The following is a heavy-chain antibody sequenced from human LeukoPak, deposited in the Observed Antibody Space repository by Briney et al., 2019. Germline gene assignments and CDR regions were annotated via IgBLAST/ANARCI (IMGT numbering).Heavy chain of an antibody. CDR2: IYSGGST. V-gene: IGHV3-53*05. CDR1: GFTVSSNY. Sequence: GGSLRLSCAASGFTVSSNYMSWVRQAPGKGLEWVSVIYSGGSTYYADSVEGRFTISRDNSKNTLYLQMNSLTTEDTAVYYCARDPAATGDYFDYWGQGTLVTVSS. D-gene: IGHD6-13*01. J-gene: IGHJ4*02. CDR3: ARDPAATGDYFDY.